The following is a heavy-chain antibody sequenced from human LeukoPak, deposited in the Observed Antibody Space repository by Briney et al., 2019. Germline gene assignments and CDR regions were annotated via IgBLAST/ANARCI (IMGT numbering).Heavy chain of an antibody. CDR2: IIPIFGTA. V-gene: IGHV1-69*05. CDR3: ARDYYGSGSYGGDY. J-gene: IGHJ4*02. Sequence: SVKVSCKASGGTFSSYAISWLRQAPGQGLEWMGRIIPIFGTANYAQKFQGRVTITTDESTSTAYMELSSLRSEDTAVYYCARDYYGSGSYGGDYWGQGTLVTVSS. CDR1: GGTFSSYA. D-gene: IGHD3-10*01.